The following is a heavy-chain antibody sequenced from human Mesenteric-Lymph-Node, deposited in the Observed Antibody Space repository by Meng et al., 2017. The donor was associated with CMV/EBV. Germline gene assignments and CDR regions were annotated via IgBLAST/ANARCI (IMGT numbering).Heavy chain of an antibody. Sequence: CTFSGFSLSTSGVGVGWIRQPPGKALEWLALIYWDDDKRYSPSLKNRLTITKDTSKNQVVLTMANMDPVDTATYFCTHSRGYSYGFDYWGQGTLVTVSS. J-gene: IGHJ4*02. D-gene: IGHD5-18*01. CDR3: THSRGYSYGFDY. V-gene: IGHV2-5*02. CDR1: GFSLSTSGVG. CDR2: IYWDDDK.